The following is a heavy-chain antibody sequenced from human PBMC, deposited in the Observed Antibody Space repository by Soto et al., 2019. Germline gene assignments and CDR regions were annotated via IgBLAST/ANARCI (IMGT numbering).Heavy chain of an antibody. V-gene: IGHV3-13*01. CDR2: IGTAGDT. J-gene: IGHJ3*02. CDR1: GFTFSSYD. CDR3: ARVSLYDSSGLDAFDI. Sequence: PGGSLRLSCAASGFTFSSYDMHWVRQATGKGLEWVSAIGTAGDTYYPGSVKGRFTISRENAKNSLYLQMNILIAEDTAVFYCARVSLYDSSGLDAFDIWGQGTMVTVSS. D-gene: IGHD3-22*01.